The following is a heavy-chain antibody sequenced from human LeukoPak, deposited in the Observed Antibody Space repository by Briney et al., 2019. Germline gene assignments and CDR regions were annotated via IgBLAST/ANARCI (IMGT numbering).Heavy chain of an antibody. CDR3: ARVGQYYDILTGYSPFDY. V-gene: IGHV3-7*01. CDR1: GFTFSIYW. D-gene: IGHD3-9*01. J-gene: IGHJ4*02. Sequence: GGSLRLSCAASGFTFSIYWMSWVRQAPGKGLEWVANIKQDGSEKYYVDSVKGRFTISRDNAKNSLYLQMNSLRAEDTAVYYCARVGQYYDILTGYSPFDYWGQGTLVTVSS. CDR2: IKQDGSEK.